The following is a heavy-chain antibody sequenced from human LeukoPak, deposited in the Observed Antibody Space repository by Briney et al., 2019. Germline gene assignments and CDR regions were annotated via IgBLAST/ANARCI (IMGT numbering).Heavy chain of an antibody. CDR3: ARSMLRGVLPY. CDR2: ISNDGNIQ. Sequence: GGSLRLSCAASGFTFSNAWMSWVRQAPGKGLEWVAVISNDGNIQYYVDSVKGRFTISRDNSKNTVYLQMNSLRAEDTAVYHCARSMLRGVLPYWGQGTLVTDSS. CDR1: GFTFSNAW. V-gene: IGHV3-30*03. J-gene: IGHJ4*02. D-gene: IGHD3-10*01.